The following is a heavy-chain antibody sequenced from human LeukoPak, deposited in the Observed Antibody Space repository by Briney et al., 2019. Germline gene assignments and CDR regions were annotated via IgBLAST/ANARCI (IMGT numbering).Heavy chain of an antibody. CDR2: FDPGNGEI. D-gene: IGHD3-3*01. Sequence: ASVKVSCKVSGHTLIYLTMHWVRQAPGKGREWMGGFDPGNGEIIYAQKFQGRVTITEDASTDTAYMELSSLKSEDTAVYYCAAGGLYDLLPYWGQGTLVTVSS. CDR1: GHTLIYLT. J-gene: IGHJ4*02. CDR3: AAGGLYDLLPY. V-gene: IGHV1-24*01.